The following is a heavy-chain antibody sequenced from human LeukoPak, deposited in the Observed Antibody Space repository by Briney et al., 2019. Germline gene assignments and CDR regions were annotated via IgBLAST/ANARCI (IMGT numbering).Heavy chain of an antibody. V-gene: IGHV1-18*01. CDR1: GYTFTSYG. Sequence: ASVKVSCKASGYTFTSYGISWVRQAPGQGLEWMGWIGAYDGNTNYAQKLQGRVTMTTDTSTSTAYMELRSLRSDDTAVFYCARARSLSLSNWGQGTLVTVSS. D-gene: IGHD2-2*01. J-gene: IGHJ4*02. CDR2: IGAYDGNT. CDR3: ARARSLSLSN.